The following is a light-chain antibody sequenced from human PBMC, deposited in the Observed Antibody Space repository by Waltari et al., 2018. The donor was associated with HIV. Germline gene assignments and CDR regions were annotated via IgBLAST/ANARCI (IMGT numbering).Light chain of an antibody. CDR1: SSNIGNNY. CDR2: DSN. CDR3: GTWDSSLSAWV. Sequence: QSVLTQPPSVSAAPGQKVTISCSGSSSNIGNNYVTWNQQLPATAPKLLIYDSNKRPPGIPDRFSVSKSGTSGTLAITGLQTGDEADYYCGTWDSSLSAWVFGGGTKLTVL. V-gene: IGLV1-51*01. J-gene: IGLJ3*02.